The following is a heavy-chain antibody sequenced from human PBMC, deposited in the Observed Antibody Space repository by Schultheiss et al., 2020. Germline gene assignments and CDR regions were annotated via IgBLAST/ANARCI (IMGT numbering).Heavy chain of an antibody. Sequence: SETLSLTCTVSGGSISSSSYYWSWIRQPAGKGLEWIGRIYTSGSTNYNPSLKSRVTISVDTSKNQFSLKLSSVTAADTAVYYCARYCGGDCPTYYYYGMDVWGQGTTVTVSS. CDR2: IYTSGST. CDR1: GGSISSSSYY. CDR3: ARYCGGDCPTYYYYGMDV. V-gene: IGHV4-61*02. D-gene: IGHD2-21*02. J-gene: IGHJ6*02.